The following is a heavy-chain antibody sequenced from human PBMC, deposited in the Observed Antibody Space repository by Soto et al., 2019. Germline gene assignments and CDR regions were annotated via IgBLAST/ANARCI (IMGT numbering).Heavy chain of an antibody. CDR1: GITFSSSA. CDR2: ISFDGSNK. D-gene: IGHD1-26*01. V-gene: IGHV3-30-3*01. J-gene: IGHJ4*02. CDR3: ARDSRVGATRGGFDY. Sequence: GGSLRLSCAASGITFSSSAMHWFRQAPGKGLAWVAVISFDGSNKYYEASVKGRFSISRDNSRSTVYLQLNSLRTEDTAVYYCARDSRVGATRGGFDYWGQGALVTVS.